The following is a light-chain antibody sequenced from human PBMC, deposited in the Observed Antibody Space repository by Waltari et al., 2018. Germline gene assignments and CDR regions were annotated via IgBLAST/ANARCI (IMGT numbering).Light chain of an antibody. CDR1: SGSIASNY. CDR2: EDN. J-gene: IGLJ3*02. CDR3: QSYDSSTLWV. Sequence: FMLTQPHSVSESPGKTVTISCTGSSGSIASNYVQWYQQRPGSAPTTVIYEDNQRPPGVPDRFSGSIDSSSNSASLTISGLKTEDEADYYCQSYDSSTLWVFGGGTKLTVL. V-gene: IGLV6-57*02.